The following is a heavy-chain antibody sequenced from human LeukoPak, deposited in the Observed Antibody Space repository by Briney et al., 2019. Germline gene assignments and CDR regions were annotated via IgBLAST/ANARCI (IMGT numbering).Heavy chain of an antibody. J-gene: IGHJ5*02. V-gene: IGHV4-59*08. CDR1: YGSISTYY. CDR2: IEYSGNT. Sequence: SETLSLTCAVSYGSISTYYWSWIRQPPGRGLEWIGYIEYSGNTNYNPSLNSRVDISVDTSKNQLSLRLSSVTAADTAVYYCARHGYYESYFDPWGHGALVTVSS. D-gene: IGHD3-3*01. CDR3: ARHGYYESYFDP.